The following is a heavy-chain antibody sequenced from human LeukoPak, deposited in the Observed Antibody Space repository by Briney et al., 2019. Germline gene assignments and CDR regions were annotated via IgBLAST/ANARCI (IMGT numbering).Heavy chain of an antibody. CDR3: ARGSYIYGHPPSLDY. J-gene: IGHJ4*02. CDR2: IYYSGST. CDR1: GGSISRYY. Sequence: SETLSLTCTVSGGSISRYYWSWIRQPPGKGLEWIGYIYYSGSTNYNPSLNSRVTISVDTSKNQFSLKLSSVTAADTAVYYCARGSYIYGHPPSLDYWGQGTLVTVSS. V-gene: IGHV4-59*01. D-gene: IGHD5-18*01.